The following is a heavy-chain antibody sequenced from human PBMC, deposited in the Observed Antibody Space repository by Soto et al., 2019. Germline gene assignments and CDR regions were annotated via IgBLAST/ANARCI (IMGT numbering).Heavy chain of an antibody. D-gene: IGHD2-15*01. CDR3: TSHSPEDMIRT. CDR2: IRNKANSYAT. J-gene: IGHJ5*02. Sequence: EVQLVESGGGLVQPGGSLKLSCAASGFTFSGSAMHWVRQASGKGLEWVGRIRNKANSYATAYAASVKGRFTISSDDSKNTAYLQMNSLKTEDTAVYYCTSHSPEDMIRTWGQGTLVTVSS. V-gene: IGHV3-73*02. CDR1: GFTFSGSA.